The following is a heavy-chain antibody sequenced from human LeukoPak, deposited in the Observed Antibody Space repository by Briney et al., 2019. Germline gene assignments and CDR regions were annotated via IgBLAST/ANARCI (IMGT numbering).Heavy chain of an antibody. CDR1: GFTFSSYA. CDR3: AKSETRPRLNWFDP. D-gene: IGHD6-6*01. Sequence: PGGSLRLSCAASGFTFSSYAMSWVRQAPGKGLEWLADMSGRGGSRYYADSEKGRFPLPRDNSKNTLYLQMNSLRGEHTAVYYCAKSETRPRLNWFDPGGQGTLGTVSS. V-gene: IGHV3-23*01. J-gene: IGHJ5*02. CDR2: MSGRGGSR.